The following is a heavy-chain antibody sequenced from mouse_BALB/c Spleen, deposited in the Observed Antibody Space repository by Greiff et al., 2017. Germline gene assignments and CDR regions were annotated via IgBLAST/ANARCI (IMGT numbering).Heavy chain of an antibody. V-gene: IGHV14-3*02. CDR3: ARASTTLGY. CDR1: GFNIKDTY. D-gene: IGHD2-1*01. Sequence: VHVKQSGAELVKPGASVKLSCTASGFNIKDTYMHWVKQRPEQGLEWIGRIDPANGNTKYDPKFQGKATITADTSSNTAYLQLSSLTSEDTAVYYCARASTTLGYWGQGTTLTVSS. CDR2: IDPANGNT. J-gene: IGHJ2*01.